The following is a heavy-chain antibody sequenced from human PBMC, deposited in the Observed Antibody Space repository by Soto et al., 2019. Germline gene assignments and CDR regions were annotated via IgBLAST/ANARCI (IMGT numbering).Heavy chain of an antibody. Sequence: QVQLVESGGGVVQPGRSLRLSCAASGFTFSSYGMHWVRQAPGKGLEWVAVISYDGSNKYYADSVKGRFTISRDNSKNTLYLQMNSLRAEDTAVYYCAKDALGYCISTSCYKENWFDPWGQGTLVTVSS. J-gene: IGHJ5*02. CDR2: ISYDGSNK. V-gene: IGHV3-30*18. CDR3: AKDALGYCISTSCYKENWFDP. D-gene: IGHD2-2*01. CDR1: GFTFSSYG.